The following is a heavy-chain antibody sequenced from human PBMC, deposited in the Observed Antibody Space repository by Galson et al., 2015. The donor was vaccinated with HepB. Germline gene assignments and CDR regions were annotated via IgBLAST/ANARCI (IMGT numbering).Heavy chain of an antibody. CDR3: ARSLYSSGWYSGYYYGMDV. V-gene: IGHV1-46*01. J-gene: IGHJ6*02. Sequence: SVKVSCKASGYIFTSYYMHWVRQAPGQGLEWMGIINPSGSSTTYAQKFQGRVTMTRDTSTTTVYMELSNLRSEDTAVYYCARSLYSSGWYSGYYYGMDVWGQGTTVTVSS. CDR1: GYIFTSYY. CDR2: INPSGSST. D-gene: IGHD6-19*01.